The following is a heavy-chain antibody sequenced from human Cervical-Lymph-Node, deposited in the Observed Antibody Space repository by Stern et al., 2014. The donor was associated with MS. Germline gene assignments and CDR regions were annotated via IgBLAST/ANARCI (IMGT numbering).Heavy chain of an antibody. J-gene: IGHJ6*02. CDR3: SRGETPIPSYGMDV. D-gene: IGHD1-26*01. CDR1: GGSFNGYA. Sequence: QMQLVQSGAEVKKPGSSVKVSCKASGGSFNGYAISWVRQAPGQGLEWMGGIIPIFGTADYAQKFQGRVAITADRSTSTAYMELTSLRSEDTAAYYCSRGETPIPSYGMDVWGQGTTVTVSS. V-gene: IGHV1-69*06. CDR2: IIPIFGTA.